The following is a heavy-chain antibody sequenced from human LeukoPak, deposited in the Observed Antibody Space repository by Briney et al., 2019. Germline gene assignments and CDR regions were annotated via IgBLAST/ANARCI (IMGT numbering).Heavy chain of an antibody. J-gene: IGHJ4*02. CDR1: GYTFSAYG. Sequence: ASVKIPCKASGYTFSAYGITWVRQAPGQGLEWMAWTSGTGYNTDYTQRFQGRVSVTTDTSTSTAFLEVRSPGSEDTAIYYCARSQCPDSTSCYYFFYFDFWGQGTPVTVSS. D-gene: IGHD2-2*01. CDR3: ARSQCPDSTSCYYFFYFDF. CDR2: TSGTGYNT. V-gene: IGHV1-18*01.